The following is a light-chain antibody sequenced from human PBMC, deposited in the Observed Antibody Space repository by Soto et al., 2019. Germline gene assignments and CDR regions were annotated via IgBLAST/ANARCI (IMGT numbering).Light chain of an antibody. CDR1: QSLLHSNGYNY. V-gene: IGKV2-28*01. Sequence: EIVMTQSPLSLPVTPGEPASISCRSSQSLLHSNGYNYLDWYLQKPGQSPQLLIYLGPNRASGVLDRFSVSGSGTEFTLKISRVEAEDVGIYYCMNALQNPLTFGGGTKVEIK. J-gene: IGKJ4*01. CDR2: LGP. CDR3: MNALQNPLT.